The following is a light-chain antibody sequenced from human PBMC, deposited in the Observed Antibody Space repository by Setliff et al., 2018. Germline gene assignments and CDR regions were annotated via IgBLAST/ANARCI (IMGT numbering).Light chain of an antibody. V-gene: IGLV1-47*01. CDR1: SSNIGSNF. CDR3: AAWDDSLSVML. J-gene: IGLJ2*01. CDR2: MTD. Sequence: QSALTQPYAVSGTPGQRVTISCSGSSSNIGSNFVYWYRQLPGTAPKLLIYMTDQRPSGVPDRFSGSKSGTSASPAISGLRSEDEGDYFCAAWDDSLSVMLFGGGTKVTVL.